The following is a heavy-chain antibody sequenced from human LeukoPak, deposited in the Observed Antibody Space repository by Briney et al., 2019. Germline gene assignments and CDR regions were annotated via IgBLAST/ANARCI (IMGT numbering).Heavy chain of an antibody. D-gene: IGHD5-12*01. J-gene: IGHJ5*02. V-gene: IGHV4-34*01. CDR1: GRSFSGYY. CDR2: INHSGST. Sequence: SETLSLTCAVYGRSFSGYYWSWIRQPPGKGLEWIGEINHSGSTNYNPSLKSRVTISVDTSKNQFSLKLSSVTAADTAVYYCASSDVEWLRLFDPWGQGTLVTVSS. CDR3: ASSDVEWLRLFDP.